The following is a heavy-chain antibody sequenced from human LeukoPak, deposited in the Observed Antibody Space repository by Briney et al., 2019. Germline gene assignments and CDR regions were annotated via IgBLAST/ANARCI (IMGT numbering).Heavy chain of an antibody. J-gene: IGHJ4*02. D-gene: IGHD4-23*01. CDR1: GFTFSSYS. CDR2: ISSSSSTK. CDR3: ARDDYGGNFDFDY. Sequence: PGGSLRLSCAASGFTFSSYSMNWVRQAPGKGLEWVSYISSSSSTKYYADSVKGRFTISRDNAKNSLYLQMNSLRAEDTAVYYCARDDYGGNFDFDYWGQGTLVTVSS. V-gene: IGHV3-48*04.